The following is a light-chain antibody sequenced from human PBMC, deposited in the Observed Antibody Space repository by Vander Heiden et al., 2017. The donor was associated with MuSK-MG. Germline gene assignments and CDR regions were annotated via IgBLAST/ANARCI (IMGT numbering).Light chain of an antibody. V-gene: IGKV1-27*01. Sequence: DIQMTQSPSSLSASVGDRVTITCRASQAISNYLAWFQQKPGKVPKLLIYAASTFQSAVPSRFRGSASGTDFTLTISILHPEDVATYFCQKYYTAPLTFGGGTKVEIK. CDR2: AAS. CDR3: QKYYTAPLT. CDR1: QAISNY. J-gene: IGKJ4*01.